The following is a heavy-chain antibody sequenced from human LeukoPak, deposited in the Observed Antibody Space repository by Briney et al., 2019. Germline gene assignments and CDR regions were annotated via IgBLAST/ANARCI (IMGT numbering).Heavy chain of an antibody. D-gene: IGHD3-22*01. CDR1: GYTFTSYD. J-gene: IGHJ4*02. CDR2: MNPNSGNT. CDR3: ARAGDSSDYYFSSLDY. V-gene: IGHV1-8*01. Sequence: ASVKVSCKASGYTFTSYDINWVRQATGQGLEWMGWMNPNSGNTGYAQKFQGRVTMTRNTSISTAYMELSSLRSEDTAVYYCARAGDSSDYYFSSLDYWGQGTLVTVSS.